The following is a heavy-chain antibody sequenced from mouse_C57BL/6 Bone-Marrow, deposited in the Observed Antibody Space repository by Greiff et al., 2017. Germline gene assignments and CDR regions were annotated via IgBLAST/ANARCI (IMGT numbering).Heavy chain of an antibody. CDR1: GYTFTDYN. Sequence: EVQLQQSGPELVKPGASVKIPCKASGYTFTDYNMDWVKQSHGKSLEWIGDINPNNGGTIYNQKFKGKATLTVDKSSSTAYMELRSLTSEDTAVYYCARAYYYGSSFHWYFDVWGTGTTVTVSS. J-gene: IGHJ1*03. D-gene: IGHD1-1*01. CDR3: ARAYYYGSSFHWYFDV. V-gene: IGHV1-18*01. CDR2: INPNNGGT.